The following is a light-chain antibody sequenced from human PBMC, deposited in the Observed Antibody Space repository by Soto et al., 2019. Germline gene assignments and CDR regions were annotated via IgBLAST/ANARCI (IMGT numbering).Light chain of an antibody. Sequence: EIVLTQSPGTLSLSPVERATLSCRASQSVSSSYLAWYQQKPGQAPRLLIYGASSRATGIPDRFSGSGSGTDFTLTISRLEPEDFAVYYCQQRSNWWTFGQGTKVDIK. CDR1: QSVSSSY. V-gene: IGKV3D-20*02. J-gene: IGKJ1*01. CDR3: QQRSNWWT. CDR2: GAS.